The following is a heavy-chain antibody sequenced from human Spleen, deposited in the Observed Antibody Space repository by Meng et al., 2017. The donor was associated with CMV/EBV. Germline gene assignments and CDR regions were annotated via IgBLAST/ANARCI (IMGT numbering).Heavy chain of an antibody. CDR2: ISAYNGNT. V-gene: IGHV1-18*01. CDR3: ARAETYYYDSSGYYGMDV. Sequence: ASVKVSCKASGYTFTSYGISWVRQAPGQGLEWMGWISAYNGNTNYAQKLQGRVTMTTDTSTSIAYMELSSLRSEDTAVYYCARAETYYYDSSGYYGMDVWGQGTTVTVSS. CDR1: GYTFTSYG. J-gene: IGHJ6*02. D-gene: IGHD3-22*01.